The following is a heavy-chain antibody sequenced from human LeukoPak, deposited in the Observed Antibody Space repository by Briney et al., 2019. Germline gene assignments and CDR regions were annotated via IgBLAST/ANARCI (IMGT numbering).Heavy chain of an antibody. V-gene: IGHV3-53*01. CDR2: IYSGGST. J-gene: IGHJ4*02. CDR1: GFTFSNAW. Sequence: GGSLRLSCAASGFTFSNAWMNWVRQAPGKGLEWVSVIYSGGSTYYADSVKGRFTISRDNSKNTLYLQMNSLRAEDTAVYYCARGPDRLDYWGQGTLVTVSS. CDR3: ARGPDRLDY.